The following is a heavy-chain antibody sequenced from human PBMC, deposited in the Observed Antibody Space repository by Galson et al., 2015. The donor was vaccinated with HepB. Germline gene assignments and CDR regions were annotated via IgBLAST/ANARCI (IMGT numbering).Heavy chain of an antibody. Sequence: SVKVSCKASGYTFTGYYMHWVRQAPGQGLGWMGWINPNSGGTNYAQKFQGRVTMTRDTSISTAYMELSRLTSDDTAVYYCAREVVGATGGDDASDIWGQGTMVTVSS. CDR3: AREVVGATGGDDASDI. CDR2: INPNSGGT. D-gene: IGHD1-26*01. V-gene: IGHV1-2*02. CDR1: GYTFTGYY. J-gene: IGHJ3*02.